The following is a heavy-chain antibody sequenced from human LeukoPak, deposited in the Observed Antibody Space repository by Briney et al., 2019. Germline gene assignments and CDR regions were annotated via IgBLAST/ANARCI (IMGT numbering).Heavy chain of an antibody. J-gene: IGHJ4*02. CDR3: ARRPGQQHYFDY. D-gene: IGHD6-13*01. Sequence: SETLSLTCTVSGVSISSYYWSWIRQPPGKGLEWIGYIYYSGSTNYSPSLKSRVTILVDASKNQFSLKLSSVTAADTAVYYCARRPGQQHYFDYWGQGTLVTVSS. CDR2: IYYSGST. CDR1: GVSISSYY. V-gene: IGHV4-59*08.